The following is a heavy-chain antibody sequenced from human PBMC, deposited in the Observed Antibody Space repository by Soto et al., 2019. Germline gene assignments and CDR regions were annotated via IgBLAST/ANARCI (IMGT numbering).Heavy chain of an antibody. V-gene: IGHV1-18*01. J-gene: IGHJ5*01. CDR2: VSGNNGAS. CDR1: GYTSPDLG. D-gene: IGHD2-2*01. CDR3: VRDQKYFRVNGNWFDS. Sequence: QVKLMQLGTEGKKLGASLPAPSRASGYTSPDLGLSWLGQPPGQGLEGMGWVSGNNGASNPAPKVQGRITMTLDTSTGVSYMALRSLRSDDTAIYYCVRDQKYFRVNGNWFDSWGQGTLVSVSS.